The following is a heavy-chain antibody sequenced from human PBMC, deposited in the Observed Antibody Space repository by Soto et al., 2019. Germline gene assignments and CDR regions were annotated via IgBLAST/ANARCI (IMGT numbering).Heavy chain of an antibody. CDR1: GGTFSSYA. Sequence: QVQLVQSGAEVKKPGSSVKVSCKASGGTFSSYAISWVRQAPGQGLEWMGGLIPIFGTANYAQKFQGRVTITADKSTSTDYMELSSLRSEDRAVYYCARNPDVTSYYDFWSGYYDYWCQGTLVTVCS. D-gene: IGHD3-3*01. V-gene: IGHV1-69*06. CDR3: ARNPDVTSYYDFWSGYYDY. CDR2: LIPIFGTA. J-gene: IGHJ4*02.